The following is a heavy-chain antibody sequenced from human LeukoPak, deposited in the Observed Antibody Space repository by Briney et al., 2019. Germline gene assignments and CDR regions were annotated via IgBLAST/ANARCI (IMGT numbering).Heavy chain of an antibody. CDR1: GGSINSY. Sequence: KSSETLSLACTVSGGSINSYWSWIRQPPGKGLEWIGSIYHSGSTYYNPSLKSRVTISVDTSKNQFSLRLSSVTAADTAVYYCARGEAAAGTGYFDYWGQGTLVTVSS. V-gene: IGHV4-38-2*02. J-gene: IGHJ4*02. CDR2: IYHSGST. D-gene: IGHD6-13*01. CDR3: ARGEAAAGTGYFDY.